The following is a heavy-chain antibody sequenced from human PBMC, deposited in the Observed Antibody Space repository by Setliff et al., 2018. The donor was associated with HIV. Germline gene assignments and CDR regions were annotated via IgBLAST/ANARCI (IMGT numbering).Heavy chain of an antibody. D-gene: IGHD6-13*01. CDR1: GGSISTSNW. CDR2: IYYSGGT. CDR3: ARGRGSSSSWPIDY. V-gene: IGHV4-28*03. Sequence: SETLSLTCTVSGGSISTSNWWGWIRQTPGKGLEWIGYIYYSGGTYHSPSLESRVTISIDTSKNQFSLKLSSVTAADTAVYFCARGRGSSSSWPIDYWGQGTLVTVSS. J-gene: IGHJ4*02.